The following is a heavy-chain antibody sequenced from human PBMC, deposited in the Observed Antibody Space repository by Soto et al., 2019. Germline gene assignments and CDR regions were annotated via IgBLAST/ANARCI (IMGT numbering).Heavy chain of an antibody. Sequence: ASVNVSCQASGYTFNMHGISWVRQAPGQGLEWMGWISGYNGNTDYAQKLQGRVTLTTDTSKNTLYLQMNSLRAEDTAVYYCARGEQQAPHYWGQGTLVTVS. CDR1: GYTFNMHG. J-gene: IGHJ4*02. CDR2: ISGYNGNT. CDR3: ARGEQQAPHY. V-gene: IGHV1-18*01. D-gene: IGHD6-13*01.